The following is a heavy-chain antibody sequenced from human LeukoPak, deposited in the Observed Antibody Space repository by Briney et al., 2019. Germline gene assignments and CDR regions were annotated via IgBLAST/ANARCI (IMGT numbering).Heavy chain of an antibody. CDR3: ARNNGDYGHFDY. V-gene: IGHV5-51*01. CDR2: IYPPDSDT. D-gene: IGHD4-17*01. J-gene: IGHJ4*02. CDR1: GYTFTTYW. Sequence: GESLKISCKGSGYTFTTYWIAWVRQMPGKGLEWMGIIYPPDSDTRYSPSFQGLVTISADKSFSTAYLQWSSLQTSDTAIYYCARNNGDYGHFDYWGQGTLVTVSS.